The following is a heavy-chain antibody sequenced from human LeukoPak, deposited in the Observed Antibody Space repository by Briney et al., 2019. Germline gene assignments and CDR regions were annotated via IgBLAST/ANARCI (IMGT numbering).Heavy chain of an antibody. CDR2: IWYDGSNK. J-gene: IGHJ4*02. CDR3: AKGPVYGDYIDY. D-gene: IGHD4-17*01. Sequence: GGSLRLSCAASGFTFSSYGMHWVRQAPGKGLEWVAVIWYDGSNKYYADSVKGRFTISRDNSKNTLYLQMNSLRAEDTAVYYCAKGPVYGDYIDYWGQGTLVTVSS. CDR1: GFTFSSYG. V-gene: IGHV3-33*06.